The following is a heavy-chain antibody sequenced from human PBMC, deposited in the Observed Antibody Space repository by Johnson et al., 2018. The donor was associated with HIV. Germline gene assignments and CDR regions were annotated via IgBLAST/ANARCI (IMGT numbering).Heavy chain of an antibody. D-gene: IGHD3-16*01. V-gene: IGHV3-7*03. CDR3: AKPRYYDNAFEM. CDR2: IRQDGGET. CDR1: AFTFSSYA. J-gene: IGHJ3*02. Sequence: VQLVESGGGVVQPGRSLRLSCAASAFTFSSYAMHWVRQAPGKGLEWVANIRQDGGETDYVDSVKGRFTISRDNAKNSLYLQMNSLRAEDTAVYYCAKPRYYDNAFEMWGQGTMVTVSS.